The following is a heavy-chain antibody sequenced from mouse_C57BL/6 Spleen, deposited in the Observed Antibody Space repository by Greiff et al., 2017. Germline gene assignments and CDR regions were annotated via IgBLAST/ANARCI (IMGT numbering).Heavy chain of an antibody. V-gene: IGHV1-85*01. CDR2: IYPRDGST. Sequence: VQLVESGPELVKPGASVKLSCKASGYTFTSYDINWVKQRHGQGLEWIGWIYPRDGSTKYNEKFKGKATLTVDTSSSTAYMELHRLTSEASAVYFCARSPFYGTDYWGQGTTLTVSS. D-gene: IGHD2-1*01. CDR3: ARSPFYGTDY. J-gene: IGHJ2*01. CDR1: GYTFTSYD.